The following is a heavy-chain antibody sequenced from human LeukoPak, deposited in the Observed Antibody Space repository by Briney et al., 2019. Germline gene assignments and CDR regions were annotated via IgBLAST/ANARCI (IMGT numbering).Heavy chain of an antibody. Sequence: LSETLSLTCAVFGGSLSDHDWSWIRQPAGKGLEWIGEINHRGATNYNPSLKSRVTLSLDTSRNQVSLKLNSLTAADTAVYYCARGKGDLSMIVMIVTAVEFYFDSWGPGTLVTVSS. J-gene: IGHJ4*02. CDR1: GGSLSDHD. V-gene: IGHV4-34*01. CDR2: INHRGAT. D-gene: IGHD3-22*01. CDR3: ARGKGDLSMIVMIVTAVEFYFDS.